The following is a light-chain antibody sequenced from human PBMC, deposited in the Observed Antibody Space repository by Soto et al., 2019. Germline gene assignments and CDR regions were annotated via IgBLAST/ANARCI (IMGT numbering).Light chain of an antibody. CDR2: GAS. V-gene: IGKV3-20*01. Sequence: EIVLTQSPGXLSLSPGERATLSCRASQSLTGTYLAWYQQKPGQAPRLLIYGASNRATGIPDRFSGGGSGTNFILIISRLEPXDFAVYYCQQYDNSPWTFGQXTRVDI. CDR1: QSLTGTY. J-gene: IGKJ1*01. CDR3: QQYDNSPWT.